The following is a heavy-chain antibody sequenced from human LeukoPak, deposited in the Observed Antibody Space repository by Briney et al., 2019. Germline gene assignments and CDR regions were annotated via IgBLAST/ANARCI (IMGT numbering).Heavy chain of an antibody. V-gene: IGHV3-21*01. D-gene: IGHD1-26*01. Sequence: GGSLRLSCAASGFTFSSYSMNWVRQAPGKGLEWVSSISSSSSYIYYADSVKGRFTISRDNAKNSLYLQMNSLRAEDTAVYCCASNEEWELLTWGQGTLVTVSS. CDR3: ASNEEWELLT. CDR2: ISSSSSYI. J-gene: IGHJ5*02. CDR1: GFTFSSYS.